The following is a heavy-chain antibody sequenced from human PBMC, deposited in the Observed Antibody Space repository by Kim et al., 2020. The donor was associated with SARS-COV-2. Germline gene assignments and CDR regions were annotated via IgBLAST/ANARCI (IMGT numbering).Heavy chain of an antibody. J-gene: IGHJ4*02. Sequence: NYNPSLKSRVTISVDTSKNQFSLKLSSVTAADTAVYYCARDCSGGSCYSSWGQGTLVTVSS. CDR3: ARDCSGGSCYSS. D-gene: IGHD2-15*01. V-gene: IGHV4-59*01.